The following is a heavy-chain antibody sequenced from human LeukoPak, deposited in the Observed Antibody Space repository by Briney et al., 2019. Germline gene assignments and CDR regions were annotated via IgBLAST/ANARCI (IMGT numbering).Heavy chain of an antibody. Sequence: SETLSLTCTVSGGSIGSGGYYWSWIRQHPGKGLEWIGYIYYSGSTYYNPSLKSRVTISVDTSKNQFCLKLSSVTAADTALYYCARDVSCQYCSSTSHYYYYGMDVWGQGTTVTVSS. V-gene: IGHV4-31*03. D-gene: IGHD2-2*01. CDR1: GGSIGSGGYY. CDR3: ARDVSCQYCSSTSHYYYYGMDV. CDR2: IYYSGST. J-gene: IGHJ6*02.